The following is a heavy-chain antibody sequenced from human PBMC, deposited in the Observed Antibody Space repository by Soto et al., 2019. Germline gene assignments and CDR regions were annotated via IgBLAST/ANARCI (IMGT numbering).Heavy chain of an antibody. J-gene: IGHJ6*02. CDR3: ARDTGMVRGVIPYYYYYGMDV. CDR1: GGTFSSYA. Sequence: ASVKVSCKASGGTFSSYAISWVRQAPGQGLEWMGGIIPIFGTANYAQKFQGRVTITADESTSTAYMELSSLRSEDTAVYYCARDTGMVRGVIPYYYYYGMDVWGQGTTVTVSS. V-gene: IGHV1-69*13. D-gene: IGHD3-10*01. CDR2: IIPIFGTA.